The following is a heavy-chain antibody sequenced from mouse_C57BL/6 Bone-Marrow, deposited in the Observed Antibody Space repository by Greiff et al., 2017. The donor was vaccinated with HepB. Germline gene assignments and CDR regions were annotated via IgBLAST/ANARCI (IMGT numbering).Heavy chain of an antibody. CDR2: IDPSDSYT. CDR1: GYTFTSYW. D-gene: IGHD1-1*01. J-gene: IGHJ1*03. Sequence: QVQLQQPGAELVMPGASMKLSCKASGYTFTSYWMHWVKQRPGQGLEWIGEIDPSDSYTNYNQKFKGKSTLTVDKSSSTAYMQLSSLTSEDSAVYDCASLITTVVATSYWYFGVWGTGTTVTVSS. CDR3: ASLITTVVATSYWYFGV. V-gene: IGHV1-69*01.